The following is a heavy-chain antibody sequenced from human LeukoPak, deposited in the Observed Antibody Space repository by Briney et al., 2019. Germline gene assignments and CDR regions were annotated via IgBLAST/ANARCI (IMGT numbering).Heavy chain of an antibody. V-gene: IGHV3-23*01. CDR3: AKDGRIAAVGSFYYSMDV. D-gene: IGHD6-13*01. J-gene: IGHJ6*02. CDR1: GFTFSNYA. Sequence: GVSLRLSCAASGFTFSNYAMSWVRQAPGKGLEWVSAISGSLGSTYYADSVKGRFTISRDNSKNTLYLQMNSLRAEDTAVYYCAKDGRIAAVGSFYYSMDVWGQGTTVTVSS. CDR2: ISGSLGST.